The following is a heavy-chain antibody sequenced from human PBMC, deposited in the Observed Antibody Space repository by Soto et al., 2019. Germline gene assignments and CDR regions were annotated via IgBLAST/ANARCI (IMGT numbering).Heavy chain of an antibody. CDR2: ISAYNGNT. J-gene: IGHJ4*02. CDR1: GYTFTIYV. V-gene: IGHV1-18*01. CDR3: AIRPTPAAD. Sequence: VQLVQSGAEVKKPGASVKVSCKSSGYTFTIYVISGVRQAPGQGLEWMGWISAYNGNTNYAQQLQVRVTLTTDTSTGTADMELRSLPSDDTAGYYCAIRPTPAADCVQGTMVTVAS. D-gene: IGHD2-15*01.